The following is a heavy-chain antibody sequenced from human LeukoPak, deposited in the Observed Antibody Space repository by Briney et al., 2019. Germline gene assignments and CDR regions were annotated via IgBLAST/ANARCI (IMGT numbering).Heavy chain of an antibody. V-gene: IGHV1-2*02. CDR2: INPNSGGT. CDR1: GYTFTDYY. J-gene: IGHJ5*02. D-gene: IGHD2-2*01. Sequence: ASVNVSCMPSGYTFTDYYMHWVRQAPGQGLEWMGWINPNSGGTNYAQKFQGRVTMTRDTSISTAYTELSRLRSDDTAVYYCAREGDCSSTSCRAFDPWGQGTLVTVSS. CDR3: AREGDCSSTSCRAFDP.